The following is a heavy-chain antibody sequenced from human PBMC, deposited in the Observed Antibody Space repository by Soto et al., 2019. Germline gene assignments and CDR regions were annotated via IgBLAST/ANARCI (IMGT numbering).Heavy chain of an antibody. V-gene: IGHV3-48*02. D-gene: IGHD2-2*03. J-gene: IGHJ4*02. CDR3: ATGYCRSDNCPVTH. Sequence: DVQLVESGGGLVKPGGSLRLSCAASGFNFHTYTMTWVRQAPGKGLEWVSYISGTSETIFYADSVKGRFTISRDHAKNSLYLQLKSLRDEETAVYYCATGYCRSDNCPVTHWGQGTLVTVSS. CDR2: ISGTSETI. CDR1: GFNFHTYT.